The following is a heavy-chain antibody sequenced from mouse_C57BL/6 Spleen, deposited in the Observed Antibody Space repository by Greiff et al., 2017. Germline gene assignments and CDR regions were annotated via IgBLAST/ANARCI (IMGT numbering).Heavy chain of an antibody. J-gene: IGHJ4*01. CDR3: ARTPTTTVVPYAMDY. CDR2: IWSGGST. V-gene: IGHV2-2*01. CDR1: GFSLTSYG. D-gene: IGHD1-1*01. Sequence: QVQLKESGPGLVQPSQSLSITCTVSGFSLTSYGVHWVRQSPGKGLEWLGVIWSGGSTDYNAAFISRLSISKDNSKSQVFFKMNSLQADDTAIYYCARTPTTTVVPYAMDYWGQGTSVTVSS.